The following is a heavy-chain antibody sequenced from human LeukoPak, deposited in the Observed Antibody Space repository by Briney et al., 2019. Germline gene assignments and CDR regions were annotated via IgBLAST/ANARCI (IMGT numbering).Heavy chain of an antibody. V-gene: IGHV1-18*04. CDR1: GYTFTGYY. D-gene: IGHD4-17*01. Sequence: GASVKVSCKASGYTFTGYYMHWVRQAPGQGLEWMGWISAYNGNTNYAQKLQGRVTMTTDTSTSTAYMELRSLRSDDTAVYYCARWVTTVTTRWFDPWGQGTLVTVSS. J-gene: IGHJ5*02. CDR3: ARWVTTVTTRWFDP. CDR2: ISAYNGNT.